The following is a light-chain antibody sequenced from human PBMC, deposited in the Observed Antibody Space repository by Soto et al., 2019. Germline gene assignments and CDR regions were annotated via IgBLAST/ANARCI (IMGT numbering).Light chain of an antibody. CDR2: DAS. V-gene: IGKV3-11*01. CDR1: QSVAAN. Sequence: DIVLTQSPATLSLSPVERATLSCRASQSVAANLAWYQQKPGQAPRLLIYDASNRATGIPARFSGSGSGTDFTLTISSLEPEDFAVYYCQQRSNWPRTFGQGTRLEIK. CDR3: QQRSNWPRT. J-gene: IGKJ5*01.